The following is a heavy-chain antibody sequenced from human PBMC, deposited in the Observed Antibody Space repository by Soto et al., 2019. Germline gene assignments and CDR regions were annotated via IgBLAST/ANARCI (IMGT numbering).Heavy chain of an antibody. CDR2: MYKTGET. J-gene: IGHJ6*02. CDR1: GGSVSTGMKY. D-gene: IGHD3-10*01. V-gene: IGHV4-61*01. CDR3: MTAHESGDFLGMSV. Sequence: QLQESGPGLVKPSETLSLTCTVSGGSVSTGMKYWGWVRQPPGKALEFIGYMYKTGETLLNSSLRSRVTFSLETSKNQFSMTLSSVTAADTAVYFCMTAHESGDFLGMSVWGPGTTVTVSS.